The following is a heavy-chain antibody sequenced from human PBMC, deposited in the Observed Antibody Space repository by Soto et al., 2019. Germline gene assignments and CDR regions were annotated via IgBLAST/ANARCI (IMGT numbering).Heavy chain of an antibody. CDR2: IKQDGGDK. D-gene: IGHD6-19*01. CDR1: GFTFSSDW. CDR3: ARVAGLAGHV. V-gene: IGHV3-7*01. J-gene: IGHJ4*02. Sequence: EAQLMESGGGLVQPGGSLRLSCAASGFTFSSDWMSWVRQAPGKGLEWVANIKQDGGDKYYVDSVKGRFIISRDNAKNSLYLQMDSLRAEDTAVYYCARVAGLAGHVWGQGTLVTVSS.